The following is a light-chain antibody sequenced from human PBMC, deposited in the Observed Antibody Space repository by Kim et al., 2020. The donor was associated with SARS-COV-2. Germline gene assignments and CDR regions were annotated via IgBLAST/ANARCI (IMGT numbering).Light chain of an antibody. CDR3: AAWDDSSSGRL. J-gene: IGLJ3*02. CDR1: GASTGANY. Sequence: GQWVTMSGSGSGASTGANYVYWYQQLPGTAPKLRIYGSTQRPAGVPDRFSASKSGTSASLAIRGLRSEDEADYYCAAWDDSSSGRLFGGGTQLTVL. CDR2: GST. V-gene: IGLV1-47*01.